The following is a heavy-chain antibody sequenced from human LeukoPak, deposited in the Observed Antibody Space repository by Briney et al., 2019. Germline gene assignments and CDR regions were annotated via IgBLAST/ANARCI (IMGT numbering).Heavy chain of an antibody. V-gene: IGHV4-59*01. CDR2: IYYSGST. CDR1: GASIRSSY. D-gene: IGHD3-16*02. Sequence: PSETLSLTCTVSGASIRSSYWSWIRQPPGKGLEWIGYIYYSGSTNYNPSLKSRVTISVDTSKNQFSLKLSSVTAADTAVYYCARDQRDVWGSYRYGAFDIWGQGTMVTVSS. CDR3: ARDQRDVWGSYRYGAFDI. J-gene: IGHJ3*02.